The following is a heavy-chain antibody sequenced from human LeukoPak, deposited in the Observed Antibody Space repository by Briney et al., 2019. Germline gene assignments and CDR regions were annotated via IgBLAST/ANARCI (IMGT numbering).Heavy chain of an antibody. CDR2: IRYDGSNK. V-gene: IGHV3-30*02. CDR3: AKMLLTPTAYFDY. D-gene: IGHD1-1*01. CDR1: GFTFSSYG. J-gene: IGHJ4*02. Sequence: GGSLILSCAASGFTFSSYGMHWVRQAPGKGLEWVAFIRYDGSNKYYADSVKGRFTISRDNSKNTLYLQMNSLRAEDTAVYYCAKMLLTPTAYFDYWGQGTLATVSS.